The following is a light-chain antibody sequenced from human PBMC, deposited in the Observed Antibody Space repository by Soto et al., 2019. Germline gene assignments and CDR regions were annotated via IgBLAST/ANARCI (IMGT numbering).Light chain of an antibody. J-gene: IGLJ2*01. CDR2: EVI. CDR1: SSDVGSYNY. V-gene: IGLV2-14*01. CDR3: SSYSSSSTLV. Sequence: QSVLTQPASVSGSPGQSITISCTGTSSDVGSYNYVSWYQQHPDKAPKLMIYEVINRPSGVSNRFSGSKSGNTASLTISGLQAEDEADYYCSSYSSSSTLVFGGGTKVTVL.